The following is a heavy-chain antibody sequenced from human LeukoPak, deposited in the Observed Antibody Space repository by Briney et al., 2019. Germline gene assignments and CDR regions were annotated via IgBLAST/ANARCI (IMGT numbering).Heavy chain of an antibody. CDR3: AKDHYCSMEV. Sequence: GSLRLSCVASGFPFSVSWMHWVRQAPGKGLVWVSLIRSDGTITNYADSVKGRFITSRDNTKNTVYLQMNSLRAEDTGIYYCAKDHYCSMEVWGQGTTVTVTS. J-gene: IGHJ6*02. CDR1: GFPFSVSW. CDR2: IRSDGTIT. V-gene: IGHV3-74*01. D-gene: IGHD2-15*01.